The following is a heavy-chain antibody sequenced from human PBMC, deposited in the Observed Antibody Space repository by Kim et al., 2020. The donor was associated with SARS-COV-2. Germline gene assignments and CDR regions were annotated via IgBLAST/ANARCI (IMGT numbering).Heavy chain of an antibody. CDR3: ARLKKSDTSGGYFRFDY. Sequence: SETLSLTCAVSGASISSNDWWTWVRQPPGKGLEWIGEIHHSGNVNYNPSLKSRVTVSVDTSQNQYSLRMNSVTTADAAIYYCARLKKSDTSGGYFRFDYWGQGTLVSV. CDR1: GASISSNDW. J-gene: IGHJ4*02. D-gene: IGHD3-10*01. V-gene: IGHV4-4*02. CDR2: IHHSGNV.